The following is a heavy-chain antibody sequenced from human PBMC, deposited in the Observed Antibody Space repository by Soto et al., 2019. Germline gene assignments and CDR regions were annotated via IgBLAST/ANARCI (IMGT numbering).Heavy chain of an antibody. D-gene: IGHD2-2*01. J-gene: IGHJ4*02. CDR2: IYYSGST. Sequence: QVQLQESGPGLVKPSETLSLTCTVAVCSISSYYWSWIRQPPGQCLEWIGCIYYSGSTNYNPSLKSRDTISVYTSKNLYSLKLSAVAADDTAVSYGARRRDVVVPAAMDFDYWGQGTLVTVSS. V-gene: IGHV4-59*08. CDR3: ARRRDVVVPAAMDFDY. CDR1: VCSISSYY.